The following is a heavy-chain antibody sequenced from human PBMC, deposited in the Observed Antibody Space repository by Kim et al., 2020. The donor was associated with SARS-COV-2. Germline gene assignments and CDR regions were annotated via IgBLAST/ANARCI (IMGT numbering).Heavy chain of an antibody. CDR3: VKGAWLDY. V-gene: IGHV3-23*01. J-gene: IGHJ4*02. CDR2: ILGRDGTT. Sequence: GGSLRLSCAASGFTFNTFDMSWIRQVPGKGLEWVSAILGRDGTTYYADSVKGRFTISRDNSKNTLYLQMNTVSAEDTALYYCVKGAWLDYCGQGTLVTVSS. CDR1: GFTFNTFD.